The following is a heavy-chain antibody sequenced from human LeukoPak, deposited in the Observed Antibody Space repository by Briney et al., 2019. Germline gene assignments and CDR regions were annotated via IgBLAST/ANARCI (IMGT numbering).Heavy chain of an antibody. CDR2: IDYRGST. Sequence: PSETLSLTCTVSGGSISTYYWSWIRQPPGKGLEWIAYIDYRGSTTYNPSLRSRVTISVDTSRNQFSLKLSSVTAADTAVYYCARVHSGWDGNWFDPWGQGTLVTVSS. CDR1: GGSISTYY. CDR3: ARVHSGWDGNWFDP. J-gene: IGHJ5*02. V-gene: IGHV4-59*01. D-gene: IGHD6-19*01.